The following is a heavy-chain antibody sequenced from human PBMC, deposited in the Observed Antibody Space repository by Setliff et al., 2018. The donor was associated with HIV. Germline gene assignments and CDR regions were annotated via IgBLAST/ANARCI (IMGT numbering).Heavy chain of an antibody. CDR1: GYTFTTYS. CDR2: ISAYNGNT. V-gene: IGHV1-18*04. J-gene: IGHJ3*02. CDR3: ARGVRGYSYALDAFDI. Sequence: ASVKVSCKASGYTFTTYSIYWVRQAPGQGLEWMGWISAYNGNTNYAQNFQGRVTMTTDTSTSTVSMELRSLRSDDTAVYYCARGVRGYSYALDAFDIWGQGTMVTVSS. D-gene: IGHD5-18*01.